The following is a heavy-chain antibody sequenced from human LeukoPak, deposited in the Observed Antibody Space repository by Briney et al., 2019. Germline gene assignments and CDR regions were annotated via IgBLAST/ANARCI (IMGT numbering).Heavy chain of an antibody. D-gene: IGHD2-15*01. CDR2: IYPGDSDT. V-gene: IGHV5-51*01. J-gene: IGHJ4*02. CDR1: GYRFTTYW. CDR3: ARVATASFDQ. Sequence: GESRKISCRGSGYRFTTYWIAWVRPMPGKGLEWMGIIYPGDSDTRHSPSFQGQVTISVAKSISTVYLQWSSLKASDTAMYYCARVATASFDQWGQGTLVTVSS.